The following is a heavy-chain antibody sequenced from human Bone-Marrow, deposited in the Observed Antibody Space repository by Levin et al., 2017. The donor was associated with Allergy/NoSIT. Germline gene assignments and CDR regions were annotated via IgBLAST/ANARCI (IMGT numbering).Heavy chain of an antibody. CDR3: ARESLGDRGDHYYWYFNL. Sequence: QPGGSLRLSCAASGFTLSTYDMHWVRQAPGKGLEWVSAIGAAIGDTYYADSVKGRFTISVDKAKDSLYLQMNSLEAGDTAVYYCARESLGDRGDHYYWYFNLWGRGTLVTVSS. D-gene: IGHD2-21*01. CDR2: IGAAIGDT. CDR1: GFTLSTYD. J-gene: IGHJ2*01. V-gene: IGHV3-13*01.